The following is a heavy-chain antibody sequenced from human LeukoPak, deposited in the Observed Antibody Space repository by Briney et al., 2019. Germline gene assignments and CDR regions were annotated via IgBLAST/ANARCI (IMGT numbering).Heavy chain of an antibody. D-gene: IGHD3-22*01. Sequence: ASVKVSCKASGYTFTGYYMHWVRQAPGQGLEWMGWINPNSGGTNYAQKFQGRVTMTRDTSISTAYMELSRLRSDDTAVYYCARDTEIARTYYYDSSGYYYGYWGQGTLVTVSS. V-gene: IGHV1-2*02. CDR3: ARDTEIARTYYYDSSGYYYGY. J-gene: IGHJ4*02. CDR2: INPNSGGT. CDR1: GYTFTGYY.